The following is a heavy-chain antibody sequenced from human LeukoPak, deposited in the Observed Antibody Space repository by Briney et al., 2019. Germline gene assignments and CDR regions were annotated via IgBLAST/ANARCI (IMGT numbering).Heavy chain of an antibody. D-gene: IGHD6-19*01. V-gene: IGHV3-30-3*01. CDR2: ISYDGSNK. CDR3: ARDLPGQWLVYAFDY. CDR1: GFTFSSYA. J-gene: IGHJ4*02. Sequence: PGRSLRLSCAASGFTFSSYAMHWVRQAPGKGLEWVAVISYDGSNKYYADSVKGRFTISRDNSKNTLYLQMNSLRAEDTAVYYCARDLPGQWLVYAFDYWGQGTLVTVSS.